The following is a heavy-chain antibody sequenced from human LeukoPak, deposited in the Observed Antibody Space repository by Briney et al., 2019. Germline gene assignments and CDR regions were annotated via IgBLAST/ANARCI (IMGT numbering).Heavy chain of an antibody. CDR3: ARDHATIVIAAAFDY. V-gene: IGHV3-30*04. CDR1: GFTFSSYA. CDR2: ISYDGSNK. J-gene: IGHJ4*02. Sequence: GGSLRLSCAASGFTFSSYAMHWVRQAPGKGLEWVAVISYDGSNKYYADSVKGRFTISRDNSKNTLYLQMNSLRAGDTAVYYCARDHATIVIAAAFDYWGQGTLVTVSS. D-gene: IGHD6-13*01.